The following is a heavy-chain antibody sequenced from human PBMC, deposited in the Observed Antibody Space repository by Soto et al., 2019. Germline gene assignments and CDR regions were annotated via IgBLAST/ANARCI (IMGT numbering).Heavy chain of an antibody. CDR2: IYYSGST. V-gene: IGHV4-61*01. Sequence: QVQLQESGPGLVKPSETLSLTCTVSGGSVSSGSYYWGWLRQPPGKGLEWVGYIYYSGSTNYNPSLKSRVTISVDTSKNQFSLKLSSVTAADTAVYYCARELARGYSYGVSDYWGQGTLVTVSS. D-gene: IGHD5-18*01. CDR3: ARELARGYSYGVSDY. J-gene: IGHJ4*02. CDR1: GGSVSSGSYY.